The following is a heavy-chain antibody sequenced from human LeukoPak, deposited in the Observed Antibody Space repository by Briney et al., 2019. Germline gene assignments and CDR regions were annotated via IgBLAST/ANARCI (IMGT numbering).Heavy chain of an antibody. CDR3: ARDRHCANGVCHNSAGMDV. J-gene: IGHJ6*02. Sequence: GGSLRLSCEASGFSFSNYAMSWVRQAPGKGLEWVSAISGSGGSTCCADSVKGRFTISRDNSKNTLYLQINSLKAEDTAVYYCARDRHCANGVCHNSAGMDVWGQGATVTVSS. D-gene: IGHD2-8*01. V-gene: IGHV3-23*01. CDR2: ISGSGGST. CDR1: GFSFSNYA.